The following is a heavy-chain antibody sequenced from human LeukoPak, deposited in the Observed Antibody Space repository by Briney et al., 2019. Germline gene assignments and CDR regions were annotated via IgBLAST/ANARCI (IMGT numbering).Heavy chain of an antibody. J-gene: IGHJ6*02. CDR3: ARACSSTSCYGYYYYYYGMDV. Sequence: PGGSLRLSCAASGFTFSSYWMSWVRQARRKGLEGVANIKQDGNEKYYVDSVKGRFTISRDNAKNSLYLQMISLRAEDTAVYYCARACSSTSCYGYYYYYYGMDVWGQGTTVTVSS. V-gene: IGHV3-7*01. CDR1: GFTFSSYW. D-gene: IGHD2-2*01. CDR2: IKQDGNEK.